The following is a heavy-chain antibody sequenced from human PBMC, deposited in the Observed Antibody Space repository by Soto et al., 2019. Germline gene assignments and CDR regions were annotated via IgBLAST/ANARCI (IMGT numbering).Heavy chain of an antibody. Sequence: QIQLVQSGAEAKKPGASVRVSCKASGYAFSNYGISWIRQAPGLGLEWMGWISPYNGNTDYAQSLQGRVTMTTDTSTNTAYMELRRLTSDDTAVYYCATSYEAGFDPWGQGTLVTVSS. J-gene: IGHJ5*02. CDR1: GYAFSNYG. V-gene: IGHV1-18*04. CDR2: ISPYNGNT. D-gene: IGHD5-12*01. CDR3: ATSYEAGFDP.